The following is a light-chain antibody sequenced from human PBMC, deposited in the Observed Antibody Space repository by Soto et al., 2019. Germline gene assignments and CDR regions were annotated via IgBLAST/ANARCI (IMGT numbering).Light chain of an antibody. Sequence: QAVVTQEPSFSVSPGGTVTLTCGLNSGSVSTSYYPSWYQQTPGQAPHTLIYNTNTRSSGVPDRFSGSILGNKAALTITGAQADDESDYYCVLYMGSGISVFGGGTQLTVL. CDR1: SGSVSTSYY. CDR2: NTN. V-gene: IGLV8-61*01. J-gene: IGLJ3*02. CDR3: VLYMGSGISV.